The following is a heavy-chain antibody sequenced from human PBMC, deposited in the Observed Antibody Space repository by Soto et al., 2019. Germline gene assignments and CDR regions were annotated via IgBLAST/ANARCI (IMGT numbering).Heavy chain of an antibody. D-gene: IGHD3-22*01. CDR2: IYYSGST. CDR1: GCSISSGGYY. Sequence: PSETLSLSRTFSGCSISSGGYYWSWIRQHPGKGLEWIGYIYYSGSTYYNPSLKSRVTISVDTSKNQFSLKLSSVTAADTAVYYCARTGNYYDSSGRNWFDPWGQGTLVTVSS. V-gene: IGHV4-31*03. CDR3: ARTGNYYDSSGRNWFDP. J-gene: IGHJ5*02.